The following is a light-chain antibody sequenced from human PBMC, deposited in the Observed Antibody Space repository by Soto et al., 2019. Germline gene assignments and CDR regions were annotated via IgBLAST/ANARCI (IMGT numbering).Light chain of an antibody. Sequence: QSVLTQPPSVSGAPGQRVTISCTGSSSNIGAPYDVHWYQQLPGTAPKLLIYGNNNRPSGVPDRFSASKSGTSASLAITGLQAEDEADYYCQSYDSSLSGSEVFGGGTKLPVL. J-gene: IGLJ2*01. V-gene: IGLV1-40*01. CDR1: SSNIGAPYD. CDR2: GNN. CDR3: QSYDSSLSGSEV.